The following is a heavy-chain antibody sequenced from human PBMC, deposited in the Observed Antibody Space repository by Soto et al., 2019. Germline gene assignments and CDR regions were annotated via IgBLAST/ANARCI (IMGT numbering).Heavy chain of an antibody. V-gene: IGHV1-69*13. D-gene: IGHD6-6*01. J-gene: IGHJ4*02. Sequence: ASVKVSCKASGGTFSSYAISWVRQAPGQGLEWMGGIIPIFGTANYAQKFQGRVTITADESTSTAYMELSSLRSEDTAVYYCARAHRPVSSSATEFDYWGQGTLVTVSS. CDR2: IIPIFGTA. CDR1: GGTFSSYA. CDR3: ARAHRPVSSSATEFDY.